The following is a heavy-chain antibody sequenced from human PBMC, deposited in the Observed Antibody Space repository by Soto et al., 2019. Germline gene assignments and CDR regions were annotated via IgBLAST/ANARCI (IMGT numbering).Heavy chain of an antibody. Sequence: PGESLKIYCKGSGYSFTSYWIGWVRQMPGKGLEWMGIIYPGDSDTRYSPSFQGQVTISADKSISTAYLQWSSLKASDTAMYYCARLYDSSGSLRTFYYYYGMDVWGQGTTVTVSS. V-gene: IGHV5-51*01. D-gene: IGHD3-22*01. J-gene: IGHJ6*02. CDR1: GYSFTSYW. CDR2: IYPGDSDT. CDR3: ARLYDSSGSLRTFYYYYGMDV.